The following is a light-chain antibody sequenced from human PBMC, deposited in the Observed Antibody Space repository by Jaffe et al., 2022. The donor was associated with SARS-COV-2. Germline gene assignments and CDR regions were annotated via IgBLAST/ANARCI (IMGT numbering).Light chain of an antibody. CDR1: SSDVGGYRY. CDR3: SSYTSSSTVA. CDR2: EVN. Sequence: QSALTQPASVSGSPGLSITISCTGSSSDVGGYRYVSWYQQHPGKAPKLMIYEVNNRPSGVSTRFSGSKSGNTASLTISGLQAEDEADYYCSSYTSSSTVAFGGGTKLTVL. J-gene: IGLJ2*01. V-gene: IGLV2-14*01.